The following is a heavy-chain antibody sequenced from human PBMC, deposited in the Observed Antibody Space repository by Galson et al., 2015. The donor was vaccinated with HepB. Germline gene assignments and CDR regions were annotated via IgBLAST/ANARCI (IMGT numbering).Heavy chain of an antibody. J-gene: IGHJ3*02. CDR2: INPTAGNT. D-gene: IGHD5-18*01. CDR1: EYTFTNYF. CDR3: ARDRAHGYGDQLHAFDI. V-gene: IGHV1-46*01. Sequence: QSGAEVKKPGESLRISCKASEYTFTNYFLHWIRQAPGQGLEWLGKINPTAGNTNYAQNFQDRLSLTRDTSTSTIYMELSSLKSDDTAVYYCARDRAHGYGDQLHAFDIWGQGTMVTVSS.